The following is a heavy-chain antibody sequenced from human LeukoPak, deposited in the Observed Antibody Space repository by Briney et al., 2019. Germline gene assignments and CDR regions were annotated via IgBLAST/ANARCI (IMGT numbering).Heavy chain of an antibody. Sequence: PSETLSLTCTVSGGSISSYYWSWIRQPPGEGLEWIGYIYYSGSTNYNTSLKSRVTISVDTSKNQFSLKLSSVTAADTAVYYCARHMNDFWSGYSRFDPWGQGTLVTVSS. CDR2: IYYSGST. CDR1: GGSISSYY. D-gene: IGHD3-3*01. CDR3: ARHMNDFWSGYSRFDP. J-gene: IGHJ5*02. V-gene: IGHV4-59*08.